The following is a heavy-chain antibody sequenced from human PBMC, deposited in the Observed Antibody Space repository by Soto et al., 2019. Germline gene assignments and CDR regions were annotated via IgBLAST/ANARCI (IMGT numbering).Heavy chain of an antibody. CDR3: AKTGETGYDWGWFDP. CDR2: ISYHGINT. CDR1: GFTFSSFG. D-gene: IGHD5-12*01. Sequence: QVQLVESGGGAVQPGGSLRLSCAASGFTFSSFGMHWVRQAPGKGLAWVAVISYHGINTHYADSVRGRFTISRDNYRNTVHLDMSSLRREDTAVYYCAKTGETGYDWGWFDPWGQGNLVTVSS. J-gene: IGHJ5*02. V-gene: IGHV3-30*18.